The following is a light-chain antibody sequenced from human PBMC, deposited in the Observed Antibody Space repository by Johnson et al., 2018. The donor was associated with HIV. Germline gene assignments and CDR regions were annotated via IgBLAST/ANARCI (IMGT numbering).Light chain of an antibody. Sequence: QSVLTHPPSVSAAPGQMVSISCSGSSSNIGKNYVSWYQQFPGTAPKLLIHENKKRPSGIPDRFSGSKSGTSATLDITGLQTGDEADYYCGTWDSSLGAWVFGTGTKVTVL. CDR2: ENK. J-gene: IGLJ1*01. V-gene: IGLV1-51*02. CDR1: SSNIGKNY. CDR3: GTWDSSLGAWV.